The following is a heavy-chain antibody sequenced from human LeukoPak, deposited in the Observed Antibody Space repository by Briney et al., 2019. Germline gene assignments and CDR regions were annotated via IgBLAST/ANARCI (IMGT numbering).Heavy chain of an antibody. J-gene: IGHJ4*02. D-gene: IGHD1-26*01. Sequence: PGGSLRLSCAASGFTFSSYAISWVRQVPGKGLEWVSAISGGGGSTYYADSVKGRFTISRDNSKNTVYLQMNSLRAEDTAEYYCAKDMGENGSYFLDYWGQGTLVTVSS. CDR3: AKDMGENGSYFLDY. CDR1: GFTFSSYA. V-gene: IGHV3-23*01. CDR2: ISGGGGST.